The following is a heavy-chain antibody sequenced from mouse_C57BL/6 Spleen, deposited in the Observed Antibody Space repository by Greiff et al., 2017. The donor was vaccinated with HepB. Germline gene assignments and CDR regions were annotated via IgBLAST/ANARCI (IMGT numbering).Heavy chain of an antibody. CDR3: ARYTGDEVDY. V-gene: IGHV7-3*01. J-gene: IGHJ2*01. Sequence: EVQWVESGGGLVQPGGSLSLSCAASGFTFTDYYMSWVRQPPGKALEWLGFIRNKANGYTTEYSASVKGRFTISRDNSQSILYLQMNALRAEDSATYYCARYTGDEVDYWGQGTTLTVSS. CDR1: GFTFTDYY. CDR2: IRNKANGYTT. D-gene: IGHD3-3*01.